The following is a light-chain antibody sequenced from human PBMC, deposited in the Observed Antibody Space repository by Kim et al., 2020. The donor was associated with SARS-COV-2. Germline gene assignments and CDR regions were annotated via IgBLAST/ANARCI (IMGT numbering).Light chain of an antibody. Sequence: QLVLTQSPSASASLGASVKLTCTLSSGHSSYAIAWHQQQPGKGPRYLMKLNSDGSHSKGDGIPDRFSGSSSGAERYLTISSLQSEDEADYYCQTWGTSIRVFGGGTQLTVL. J-gene: IGLJ3*02. CDR1: SGHSSYA. CDR2: LNSDGSH. CDR3: QTWGTSIRV. V-gene: IGLV4-69*01.